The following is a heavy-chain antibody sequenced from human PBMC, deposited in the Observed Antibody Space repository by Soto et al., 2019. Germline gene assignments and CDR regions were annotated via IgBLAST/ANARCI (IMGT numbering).Heavy chain of an antibody. J-gene: IGHJ5*02. CDR2: INHSGST. D-gene: IGHD6-13*01. CDR1: GGSISSSSYY. CDR3: ASGRSSSWYPNWFDP. V-gene: IGHV4-39*07. Sequence: SETLSLTCTVSGGSISSSSYYWSWIRQPPGKGLEWIGEINHSGSTNYNPSLKSRVTISVDTSKNQFSLKLSSVTAADTAVYYCASGRSSSWYPNWFDPWGQGTLVTVSS.